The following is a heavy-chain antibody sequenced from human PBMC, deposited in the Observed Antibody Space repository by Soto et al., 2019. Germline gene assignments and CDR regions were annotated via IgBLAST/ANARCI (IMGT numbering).Heavy chain of an antibody. CDR3: AKDGRKGSDYPSTIDS. CDR2: ISGSGGTT. V-gene: IGHV3-23*01. Sequence: GGSLRLSCAASGFTFSSYAMSWVRQAPGKGLEWVSGISGSGGTTYYTDSVKGRFTISRDNSKNTLYVQMNSLRAEDTAVYFCAKDGRKGSDYPSTIDSWGQGTLVTVSS. J-gene: IGHJ4*02. D-gene: IGHD4-17*01. CDR1: GFTFSSYA.